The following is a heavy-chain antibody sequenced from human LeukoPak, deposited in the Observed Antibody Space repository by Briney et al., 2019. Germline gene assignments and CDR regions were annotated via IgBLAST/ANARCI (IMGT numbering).Heavy chain of an antibody. CDR1: GYSISSGYY. J-gene: IGHJ4*02. D-gene: IGHD3-16*02. Sequence: KPSETLSLTCTVSGYSISSGYYWGWIRQPPEKGLEWIGSIYHSGSTYYNPSLKSRVTISIDTSKNQLSLKLSSVTAADTAVYYCARMHDYVWGNYPQPDSWGPGPLVTVSS. V-gene: IGHV4-38-2*02. CDR3: ARMHDYVWGNYPQPDS. CDR2: IYHSGST.